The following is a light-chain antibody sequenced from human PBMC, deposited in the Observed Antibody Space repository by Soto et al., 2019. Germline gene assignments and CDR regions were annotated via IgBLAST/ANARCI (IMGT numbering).Light chain of an antibody. CDR3: QHYNSYSQFT. J-gene: IGKJ3*01. Sequence: DIQMTQSPSTLSASVGDRVTITCRASQSINSWLAGYQQKPGKAPKLLIYKASTLENGDPSRFSGSGSGTEFTLAISCLQPDDFATYYCQHYNSYSQFTFGPGTKVDIK. CDR1: QSINSW. V-gene: IGKV1-5*03. CDR2: KAS.